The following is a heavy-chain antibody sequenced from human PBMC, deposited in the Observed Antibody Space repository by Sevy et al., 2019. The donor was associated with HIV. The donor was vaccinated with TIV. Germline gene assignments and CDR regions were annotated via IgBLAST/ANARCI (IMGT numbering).Heavy chain of an antibody. CDR1: GYTFTGYY. V-gene: IGHV1-2*02. Sequence: ASVKVSCKASGYTFTGYYMHWVRQAPGQGLEWMGWINPNSGGTNYAQKFQGRVTMTRDTSISTAYMELSRLRSDDTAVYYCARISEIVVVPAARVGFDYWGQGTLVTVSS. J-gene: IGHJ4*02. CDR2: INPNSGGT. D-gene: IGHD2-2*01. CDR3: ARISEIVVVPAARVGFDY.